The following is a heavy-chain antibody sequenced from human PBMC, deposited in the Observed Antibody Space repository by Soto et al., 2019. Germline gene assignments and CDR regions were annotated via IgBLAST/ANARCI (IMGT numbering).Heavy chain of an antibody. J-gene: IGHJ6*03. CDR2: ISAYNGNT. Sequence: ASVKVSCKASGYTFTSYGISWVRQAPGQGLEWMGWISAYNGNTNYAQKLQGRVTMTTDTSTSTAYMELRSLRSDDTAVYYCARANNDYGDYPIYYYYYMDVWGKGTTVTVSS. CDR3: ARANNDYGDYPIYYYYYMDV. CDR1: GYTFTSYG. V-gene: IGHV1-18*01. D-gene: IGHD4-17*01.